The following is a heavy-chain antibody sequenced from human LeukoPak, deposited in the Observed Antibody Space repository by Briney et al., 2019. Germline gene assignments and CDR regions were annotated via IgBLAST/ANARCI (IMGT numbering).Heavy chain of an antibody. D-gene: IGHD6-13*01. CDR3: ARPGAAGTMTVSFDI. V-gene: IGHV5-51*01. CDR1: GSSFTSYW. J-gene: IGHJ3*02. CDR2: IYPGDSDT. Sequence: GEALETSWKGSGSSFTSYWIGWGRPIPGKGVGGGGIIYPGDSDTRYSPAFQCQVTISAAKSISTAYLQWSSLEASYTAMYYCARPGAAGTMTVSFDIWGQGTMVTVSS.